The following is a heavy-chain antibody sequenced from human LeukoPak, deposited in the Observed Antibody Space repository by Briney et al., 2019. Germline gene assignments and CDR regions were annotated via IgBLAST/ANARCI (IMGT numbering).Heavy chain of an antibody. CDR3: AGDGGSNNYWFDS. V-gene: IGHV4-34*01. Sequence: PSEALSLTCGVYEGSFSDYYWSWSRQPPGKGLEWIGEINRRGTTNYNPSLKTRVTISIDTSKNQFALKLTSVTAADTAVYYCAGDGGSNNYWFDSWGQGTLVTVSS. CDR1: EGSFSDYY. J-gene: IGHJ5*01. CDR2: INRRGTT. D-gene: IGHD4-23*01.